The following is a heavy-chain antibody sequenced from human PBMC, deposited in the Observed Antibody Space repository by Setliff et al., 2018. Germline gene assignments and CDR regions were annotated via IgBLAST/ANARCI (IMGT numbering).Heavy chain of an antibody. CDR2: IYIRGGT. V-gene: IGHV4-61*02. CDR1: GGSITDENSW. CDR3: AVDHVTNIAESGYGYTWIDP. D-gene: IGHD6-19*01. Sequence: TLSLTCTVSGGSITDENSWWAWIRQPAGKRPEWLGLIYIRGGTDYNPSLKSRVTISLDTSRNQFSLNLTSVTAADTAVYYCAVDHVTNIAESGYGYTWIDPWGQGIPVTVSS. J-gene: IGHJ5*02.